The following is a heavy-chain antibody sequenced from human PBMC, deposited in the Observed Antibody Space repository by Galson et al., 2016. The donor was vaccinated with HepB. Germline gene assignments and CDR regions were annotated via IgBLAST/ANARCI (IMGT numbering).Heavy chain of an antibody. V-gene: IGHV1-69*13. CDR1: GGTINDYA. Sequence: SVKVSCKASGGTINDYAFTWVRQAPGQGLEWLGQIIPLFGTADSTQKFQGRAAITADESTNTVYLDLYRLTSEDTAVYYCARGPAGLLWFGAPKGDWGQGTLVTVSS. D-gene: IGHD3-10*01. CDR2: IIPLFGTA. CDR3: ARGPAGLLWFGAPKGD. J-gene: IGHJ4*02.